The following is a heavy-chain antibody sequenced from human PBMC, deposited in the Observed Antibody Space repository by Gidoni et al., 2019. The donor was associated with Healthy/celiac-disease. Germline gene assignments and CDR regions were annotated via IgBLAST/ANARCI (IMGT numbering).Heavy chain of an antibody. Sequence: QVQLQESGPGLVKPSQTLSLTCTVSGGSISSGDYYWRWIRQPPGKGLEWIGYIYYSGSTYYNPSLKSRVTISVDTSKNQFSLKLSSVTAADTAVYYCARDPGTAMVPFDYWGQGTLVTVSS. CDR2: IYYSGST. D-gene: IGHD5-18*01. CDR3: ARDPGTAMVPFDY. V-gene: IGHV4-30-4*01. J-gene: IGHJ4*02. CDR1: GGSISSGDYY.